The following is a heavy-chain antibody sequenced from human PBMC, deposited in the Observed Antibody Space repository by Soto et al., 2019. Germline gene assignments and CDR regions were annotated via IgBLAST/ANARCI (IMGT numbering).Heavy chain of an antibody. CDR1: GGSISSSY. CDR3: ARDKTGTTLNYYFGMDV. Sequence: SETLSLTCSVSGGSISSSYWNWIRQPAGKGLEWIGRFYTTGRASYNPSLKGRLTLSGDTSKNQFSLNLSSVTSADTAVYFCARDKTGTTLNYYFGMDVWGQGTTVTVSS. V-gene: IGHV4-4*07. J-gene: IGHJ6*02. CDR2: FYTTGRA. D-gene: IGHD1-7*01.